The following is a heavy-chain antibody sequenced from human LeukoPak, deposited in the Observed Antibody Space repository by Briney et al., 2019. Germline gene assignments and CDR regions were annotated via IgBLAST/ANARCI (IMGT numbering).Heavy chain of an antibody. CDR2: IKEDGGAE. CDR3: ARDTAGDCAGSDY. CDR1: GFTFSTYW. D-gene: IGHD2-21*01. J-gene: IGHJ4*02. V-gene: IGHV3-7*04. Sequence: GGSLRLSCAASGFTFSTYWMSWVRQAPGKGLEWVTNIKEDGGAEQYVDSVKGRFTISRDNAQNSLYLQMNSLRTEDTAVYYCARDTAGDCAGSDYWGQGTLVTVSS.